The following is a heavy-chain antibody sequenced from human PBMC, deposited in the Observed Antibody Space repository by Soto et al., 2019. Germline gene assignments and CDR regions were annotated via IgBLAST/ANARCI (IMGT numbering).Heavy chain of an antibody. J-gene: IGHJ4*02. CDR2: TYYSGST. CDR1: GGSISSGDYY. V-gene: IGHV4-30-4*01. CDR3: ARYYYGSGSYHDY. D-gene: IGHD3-10*01. Sequence: QVQLQESGPGLVKPSQTLSLTCTVSGGSISSGDYYWSWLRQPPGHNLEWIGYTYYSGSTYYNPSLKRRVTISVDTSNSRFSLELTSVTAADTAVYYCARYYYGSGSYHDYWGQGTLVTVSS.